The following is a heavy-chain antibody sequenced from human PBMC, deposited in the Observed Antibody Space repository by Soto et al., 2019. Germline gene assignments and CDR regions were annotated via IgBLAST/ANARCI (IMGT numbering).Heavy chain of an antibody. Sequence: QVQLVQSGPELRKPGASVKVSCKASGYTFTSSYLTWVRQAPGRGLEWVGWISPSNGNRNYAQKFQGRVTMTTDTSTITVYMELRSLRPEDTAVYYCERGGGAPYRFDTWGQGTQVTVS. D-gene: IGHD1-26*01. CDR2: ISPSNGNR. V-gene: IGHV1-18*01. CDR3: ERGGGAPYRFDT. J-gene: IGHJ5*02. CDR1: GYTFTSSY.